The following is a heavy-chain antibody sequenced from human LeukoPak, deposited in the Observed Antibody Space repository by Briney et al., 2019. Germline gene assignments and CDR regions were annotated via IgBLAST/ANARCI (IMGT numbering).Heavy chain of an antibody. Sequence: ASVKVSCKASGYTFTGYYMHWVRQAPGQGLEWMGWIDPNSGSPTYAQGFTGRFVFSSDTSITTTYLQISSLKAEDTAVYYCARLHYDSSGFSLLDSWGQGTLVTVSS. V-gene: IGHV7-4-1*02. D-gene: IGHD3-22*01. J-gene: IGHJ4*02. CDR2: IDPNSGSP. CDR3: ARLHYDSSGFSLLDS. CDR1: GYTFTGYY.